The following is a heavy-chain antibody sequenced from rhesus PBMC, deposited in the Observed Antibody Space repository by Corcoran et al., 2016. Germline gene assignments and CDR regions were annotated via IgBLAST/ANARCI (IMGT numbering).Heavy chain of an antibody. CDR2: TSGGGGST. J-gene: IGHJ4*01. CDR3: ARGDSGGYMGDFDD. Sequence: QLQLQESGPGLVTPSETLYLTCAVYGGSVSSNSWSWLSQSPGKGLEWVGRTSGGGGSTDYKPHLQSRVTSSTDPYNNQFSLKLSSVTAADTAVYYCARGDSGGYMGDFDDWGQGVLVIVSS. CDR1: GGSVSSNS. D-gene: IGHD1-44*02. V-gene: IGHV4-173*01.